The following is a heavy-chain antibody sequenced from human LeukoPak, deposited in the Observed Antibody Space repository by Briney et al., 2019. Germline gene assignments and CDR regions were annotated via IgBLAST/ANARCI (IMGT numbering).Heavy chain of an antibody. D-gene: IGHD5-24*01. CDR2: IYTSGST. V-gene: IGHV4-4*07. J-gene: IGHJ4*02. CDR3: AALRGGYNWAGNYFDY. Sequence: SETLSLTCTVSGGSISSYYWSWIRQPAGKGLEWIGRIYTSGSTNYNPSLKSRVTMSVDTSKNQFSLKLSSVTAADTAVYYCAALRGGYNWAGNYFDYWGQGTLVTVSS. CDR1: GGSISSYY.